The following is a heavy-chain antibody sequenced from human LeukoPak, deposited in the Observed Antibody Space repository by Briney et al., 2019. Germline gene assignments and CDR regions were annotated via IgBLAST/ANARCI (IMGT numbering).Heavy chain of an antibody. J-gene: IGHJ4*02. CDR3: ARDQTYYYDSSGYYPRFDY. Sequence: PGGSLRLSCAASGILFSNTAMNWARQSPGRWLEWVSAISGGGERAFYADSVKGRFTISRDNAKNSLYLQMNSLRAEDTAVYYCARDQTYYYDSSGYYPRFDYWGQGTLVTVSS. CDR2: ISGGGERA. V-gene: IGHV3-23*01. D-gene: IGHD3-22*01. CDR1: GILFSNTA.